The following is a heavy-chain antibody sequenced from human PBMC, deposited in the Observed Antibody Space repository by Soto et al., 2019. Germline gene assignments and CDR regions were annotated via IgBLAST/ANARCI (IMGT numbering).Heavy chain of an antibody. Sequence: GESLKISCAASGFTFSSYAMSWVRQAPGKGLEWVSAISGSGGSTYYADSVKGRFTIARDNSKNTLYLQMNSLRAEDTAVYYCAKIAPGPAAMTGHYGLADYWGQGTLVTVSS. D-gene: IGHD2-2*01. V-gene: IGHV3-23*01. CDR2: ISGSGGST. J-gene: IGHJ4*02. CDR1: GFTFSSYA. CDR3: AKIAPGPAAMTGHYGLADY.